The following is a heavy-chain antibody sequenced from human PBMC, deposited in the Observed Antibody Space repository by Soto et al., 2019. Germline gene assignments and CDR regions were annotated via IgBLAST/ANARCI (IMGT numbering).Heavy chain of an antibody. CDR2: IIPMLGIA. CDR1: GGSFSDYA. Sequence: QVQLVQSGAEVKKPGSSVKVSCQASGGSFSDYAISSVRQAPGQGLEWMGGIIPMLGIADNAQKFQGRVIITADEYTSTVYMELSSLRSEDTAVYYCARDGDYYDSSGFQRDYHYYGMDVWGQGTTVTVAS. D-gene: IGHD3-22*01. CDR3: ARDGDYYDSSGFQRDYHYYGMDV. V-gene: IGHV1-69*01. J-gene: IGHJ6*02.